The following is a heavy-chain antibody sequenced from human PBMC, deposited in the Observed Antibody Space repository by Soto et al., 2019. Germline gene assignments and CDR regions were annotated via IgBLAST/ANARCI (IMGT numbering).Heavy chain of an antibody. D-gene: IGHD4-4*01. Sequence: ASETLSLTCTVSGDSISSGGYYWSWMRQHPGKGLEWIGYIYYSGSTYYNPSLKSRVTISVDTSKNQFSLNLSSVTAADTAVYYCARYSNWYYFDYWGQGTLVTVSS. CDR3: ARYSNWYYFDY. CDR1: GDSISSGGYY. CDR2: IYYSGST. V-gene: IGHV4-31*03. J-gene: IGHJ4*02.